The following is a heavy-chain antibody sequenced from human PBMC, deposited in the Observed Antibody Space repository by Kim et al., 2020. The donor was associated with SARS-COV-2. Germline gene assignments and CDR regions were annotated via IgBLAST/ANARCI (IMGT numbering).Heavy chain of an antibody. D-gene: IGHD2-2*01. CDR2: ISGSGGST. V-gene: IGHV3-23*01. CDR3: AKDRRKESVVVPAAIWARGGYYFDY. J-gene: IGHJ4*02. Sequence: GGSLRLSCAASGFTFSSYAMSWVRQAPGKGLEWVSAISGSGGSTYYADSVKGRFTISRDNSKNTLYLQMNSLRAEDTAVYYCAKDRRKESVVVPAAIWARGGYYFDYWGQGTLVTVSS. CDR1: GFTFSSYA.